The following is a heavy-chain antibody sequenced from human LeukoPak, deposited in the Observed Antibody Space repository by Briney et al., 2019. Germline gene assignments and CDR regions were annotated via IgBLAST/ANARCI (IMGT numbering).Heavy chain of an antibody. Sequence: SQTLSLTCTVSGGSISSGSYYWSWIRQPAGKGLEWIGRIYTSGSTNYNPSLKSRVTISVDTSKNQFSLKLSSVTAADTAVYYCARRYGDFDYWGQGTLVTVSS. V-gene: IGHV4-61*02. CDR1: GGSISSGSYY. CDR2: IYTSGST. CDR3: ARRYGDFDY. D-gene: IGHD4-17*01. J-gene: IGHJ4*02.